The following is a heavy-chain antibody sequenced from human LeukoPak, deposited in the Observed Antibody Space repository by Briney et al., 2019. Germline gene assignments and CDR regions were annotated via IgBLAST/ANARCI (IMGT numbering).Heavy chain of an antibody. CDR1: GFTFSSYS. CDR3: ARDGYCSGGSCTYGMDV. Sequence: GGSLRLSCAASGFTFSSYSMNWVRQAPGKGLEWVSSISSSSSYIYYADSVKGRFTISRDNAKNSLYLQMNNLRAEDTAVYYCARDGYCSGGSCTYGMDVWGQGTTVTVSS. CDR2: ISSSSSYI. J-gene: IGHJ6*02. D-gene: IGHD2-15*01. V-gene: IGHV3-21*01.